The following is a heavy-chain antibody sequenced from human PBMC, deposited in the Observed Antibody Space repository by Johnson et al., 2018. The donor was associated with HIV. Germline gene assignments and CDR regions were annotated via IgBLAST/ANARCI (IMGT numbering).Heavy chain of an antibody. CDR1: GFTFSNYG. Sequence: QVQLVESGGGVVQPGRSLRLSCAASGFTFSNYGMHWVRQAPGKGLEWVAVISYDGSNKYYADSVKGRFTISRDNSKNTLYLQMNSLRAEDTAVYYCAKDETPMKRAFDIWGQGTMVTVSS. V-gene: IGHV3-30*18. J-gene: IGHJ3*02. CDR2: ISYDGSNK. CDR3: AKDETPMKRAFDI.